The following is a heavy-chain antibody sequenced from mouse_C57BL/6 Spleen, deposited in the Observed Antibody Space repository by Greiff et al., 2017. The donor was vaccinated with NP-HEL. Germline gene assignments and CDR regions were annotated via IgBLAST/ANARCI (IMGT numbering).Heavy chain of an antibody. CDR2: IYPGDGDT. J-gene: IGHJ4*01. D-gene: IGHD1-1*01. CDR1: GYAFSSSW. CDR3: ARQGVTTVVVPYAMDY. V-gene: IGHV1-82*01. Sequence: VKLVESGPELVKPGASVRISCKASGYAFSSSWMNWVKQRPGKGLEWIGRIYPGDGDTNYNGKFKGKATLTADKSSSTAYMQLSSLTSEDSAVYFCARQGVTTVVVPYAMDYWGQGTSVTVSS.